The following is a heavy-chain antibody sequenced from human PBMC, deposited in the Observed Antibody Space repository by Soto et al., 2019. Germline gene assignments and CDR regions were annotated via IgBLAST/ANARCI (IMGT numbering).Heavy chain of an antibody. CDR3: ARDFYDYVWGSYRYVNWFDP. D-gene: IGHD3-16*02. CDR1: GGTFSSYA. CDR2: IIPIFGTA. J-gene: IGHJ5*02. Sequence: QVQLVQSGAEVKKPGSSVKVSCKASGGTFSSYAISWVRQAPGQGLEWMGGIIPIFGTANYAQKFQGRVTITADESTSTAYMELSSVRSEDTAVYYCARDFYDYVWGSYRYVNWFDPWGQGTLVTVSS. V-gene: IGHV1-69*01.